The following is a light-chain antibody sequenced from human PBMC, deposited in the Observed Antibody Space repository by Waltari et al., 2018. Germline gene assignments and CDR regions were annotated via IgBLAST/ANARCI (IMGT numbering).Light chain of an antibody. V-gene: IGKV3-15*01. CDR3: QQYSYWPWT. CDR1: QSVSSN. CDR2: GAS. Sequence: EIVMTQSPATLSVSPGEGATLSCRASQSVSSNLAWYQQKPGQAPRLLIYGASTRATGIPARCSVSGSGTEFTLTISSLQSEDFAVFYCQQYSYWPWTFGQGTKVEIK. J-gene: IGKJ1*01.